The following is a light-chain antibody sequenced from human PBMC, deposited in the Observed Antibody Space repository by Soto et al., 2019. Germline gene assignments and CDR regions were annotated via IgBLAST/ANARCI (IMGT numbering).Light chain of an antibody. V-gene: IGLV2-23*01. J-gene: IGLJ3*02. Sequence: QSVLTQPASVSGSPGQSITISCTGSSSDVGSYNLVSWHQQYPGKAPKLMIYEGSKRPSGVSNRFSGYKSGNTASLTISGIQAEDEADYYCCSYAGRSTLVFGGGTKLTVL. CDR3: CSYAGRSTLV. CDR1: SSDVGSYNL. CDR2: EGS.